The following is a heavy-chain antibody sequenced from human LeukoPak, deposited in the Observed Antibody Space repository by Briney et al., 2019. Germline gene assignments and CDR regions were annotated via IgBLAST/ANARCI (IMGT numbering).Heavy chain of an antibody. CDR2: ISSGGST. CDR1: GFTFSSYA. V-gene: IGHV3-23*01. CDR3: TKPPRAAVTTVY. J-gene: IGHJ4*02. D-gene: IGHD4-17*01. Sequence: GGSLRLSCAASGFTFSSYAMSWVRQAPGKGLEWVSAISSGGSTYYADSVKGRFTISRDNSKNTLSLQMNSLRAEDTAVYYCTKPPRAAVTTVYWDQGTLVTVSS.